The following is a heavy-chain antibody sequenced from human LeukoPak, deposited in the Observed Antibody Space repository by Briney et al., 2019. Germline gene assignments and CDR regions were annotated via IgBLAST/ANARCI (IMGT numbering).Heavy chain of an antibody. V-gene: IGHV4-59*01. D-gene: IGHD2-2*01. CDR3: ARGAPIGAVPATMGYYYYAMDV. CDR2: IYYSGST. CDR1: GDSISSYY. J-gene: IGHJ6*02. Sequence: SETLSLTCTVSGDSISSYYWSWIRQPPGRGLEWIGFIYYSGSTNYNPSLKSRVTISVDTSKNQFSLKLSSMTAADTAVYYCARGAPIGAVPATMGYYYYAMDVWGQGTTVTVSS.